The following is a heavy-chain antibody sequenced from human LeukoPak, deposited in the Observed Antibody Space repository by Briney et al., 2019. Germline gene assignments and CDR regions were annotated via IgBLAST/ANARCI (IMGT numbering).Heavy chain of an antibody. V-gene: IGHV3-33*01. CDR3: ARDWDLNAFDI. CDR1: GLTISSYG. J-gene: IGHJ3*02. D-gene: IGHD1-26*01. Sequence: GGSLRLSCAASGLTISSYGIHWVRQAPGKGLEWVAVIWYDGSSKYYADSVKGRFTISRDNSKNTLYLQMNSLRAEDTAVYYCARDWDLNAFDIWGQGTMVIVSS. CDR2: IWYDGSSK.